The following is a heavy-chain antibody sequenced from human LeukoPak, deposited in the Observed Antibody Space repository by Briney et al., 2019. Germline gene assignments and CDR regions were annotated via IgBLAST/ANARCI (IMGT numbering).Heavy chain of an antibody. D-gene: IGHD3-9*01. CDR1: GFTFNTYA. CDR2: ISGSGGGT. Sequence: GGSLRLSCAASGFTFNTYAMSWVRQAPGKGLEWVSTISGSGGGTYYADSVKGRFTISRDNAKISLYLQMNSLRAEDTAVYYCARGGERYYDILTGYSTNYLDYWGQGTLVTVSS. J-gene: IGHJ4*02. V-gene: IGHV3-23*01. CDR3: ARGGERYYDILTGYSTNYLDY.